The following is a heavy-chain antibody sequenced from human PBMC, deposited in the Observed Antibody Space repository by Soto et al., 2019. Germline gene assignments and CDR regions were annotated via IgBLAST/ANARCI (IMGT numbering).Heavy chain of an antibody. D-gene: IGHD6-25*01. CDR2: IYHSGST. CDR1: GYSISIGYY. V-gene: IGHV4-38-2*02. Sequence: SETLSLTCAVSGYSISIGYYCGCIRQPPGKGLEWIGSIYHSGSTYYNPSLKSRVTISVDTSKNQFSLKLSSVTAADTAVYYCARDLAGAATDYWGQGTLVTVSS. CDR3: ARDLAGAATDY. J-gene: IGHJ4*02.